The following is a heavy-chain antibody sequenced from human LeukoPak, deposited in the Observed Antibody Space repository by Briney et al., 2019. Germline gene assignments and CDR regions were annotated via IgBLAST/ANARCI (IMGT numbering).Heavy chain of an antibody. CDR3: ARNSLGPYCTNGVCAFDY. Sequence: SVKVSCKASGGTFSSDAISWVRQAPGQGLEWMGRIIPIINIANYAQNFQGRVTITADKSTSTAYMELSSLRSEDTAVYYCARNSLGPYCTNGVCAFDYWGQGTLVTVSS. J-gene: IGHJ4*02. CDR1: GGTFSSDA. V-gene: IGHV1-69*04. D-gene: IGHD2-8*01. CDR2: IIPIINIA.